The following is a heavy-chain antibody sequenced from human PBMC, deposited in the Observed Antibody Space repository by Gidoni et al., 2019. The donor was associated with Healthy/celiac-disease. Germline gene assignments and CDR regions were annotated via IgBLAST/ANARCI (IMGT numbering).Heavy chain of an antibody. Sequence: QVQLQRWGEGRWKPAETLSLTCAGYGGSFSGYYWSWIRQPPGKGLEWIGEINHSGSTNYNPSLTSLVTISVDTSKNQFSLKLISVTAAATAVYYCARFNYDYVWGSTPEDYWGQGTLVTVSS. CDR2: INHSGST. CDR1: GGSFSGYY. J-gene: IGHJ4*02. CDR3: ARFNYDYVWGSTPEDY. D-gene: IGHD3-16*01. V-gene: IGHV4-34*01.